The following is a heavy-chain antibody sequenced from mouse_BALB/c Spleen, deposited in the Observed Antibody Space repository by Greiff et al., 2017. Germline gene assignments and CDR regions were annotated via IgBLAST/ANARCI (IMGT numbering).Heavy chain of an antibody. CDR3: ALWYAWFAY. CDR1: GFTFSSYA. J-gene: IGHJ3*01. V-gene: IGHV5-6-5*01. CDR2: ISSGGST. D-gene: IGHD2-1*01. Sequence: EVKLMESGGGLVKPGGSLKLSCAASGFTFSSYAMSWVRQTPEKRLEWVASISSGGSTYYPDSVKGRFTISRDNARNILYLQMSSLRSEDTAMYYCALWYAWFAYWGQGTLVTVSA.